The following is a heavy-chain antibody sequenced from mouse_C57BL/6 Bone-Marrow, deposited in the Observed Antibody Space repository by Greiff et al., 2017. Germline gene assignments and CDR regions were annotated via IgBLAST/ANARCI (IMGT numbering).Heavy chain of an antibody. D-gene: IGHD4-1*01. V-gene: IGHV14-2*01. CDR1: GFNIKDYY. Sequence: VQLQQSGAELVKPGASVKLSCTASGFNIKDYYMHWVKQRTEQGLEWIGRIDPEDGETKYAPQFQCKATITADTSSNTAYLQLSSLTSEDTAVYYCASSNWDRVFDYWGQGTTLTVSS. J-gene: IGHJ2*01. CDR3: ASSNWDRVFDY. CDR2: IDPEDGET.